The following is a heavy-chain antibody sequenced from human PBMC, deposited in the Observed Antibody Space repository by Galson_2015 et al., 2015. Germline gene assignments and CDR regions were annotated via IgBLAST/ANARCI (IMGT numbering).Heavy chain of an antibody. J-gene: IGHJ4*02. D-gene: IGHD6-19*01. CDR3: ARGILAGTRFFDF. CDR2: TFYRSKWFH. Sequence: CAISGDSVSNNIAAWNWIRQFPSRGLEWLGRTFYRSKWFHDYAVSLKSRLTFDADTSKNQFSLQLNSVTPDDTAMYYCARGILAGTRFFDFWGQGILVTVSS. V-gene: IGHV6-1*01. CDR1: GDSVSNNIAA.